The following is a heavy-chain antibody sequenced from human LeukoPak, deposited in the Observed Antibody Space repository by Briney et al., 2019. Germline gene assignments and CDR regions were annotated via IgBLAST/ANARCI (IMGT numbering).Heavy chain of an antibody. V-gene: IGHV3-74*01. CDR1: GFTFTDYW. J-gene: IGHJ4*02. D-gene: IGHD7-27*01. CDR2: ITSDGGRT. Sequence: PGGSLTLSCAASGFTFTDYWIRWVRQAPGTGLMWVSHITSDGGRTDYADSVRGRFTMTRDNAKNTVYLQMNSLRVDDTAVYYCARDNWGPDHWGQGTLVTVSS. CDR3: ARDNWGPDH.